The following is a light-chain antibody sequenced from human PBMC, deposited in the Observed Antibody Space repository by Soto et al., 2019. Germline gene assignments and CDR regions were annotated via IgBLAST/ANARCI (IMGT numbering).Light chain of an antibody. CDR2: DAS. Sequence: EIVLTQSPATLSLSPGERATLSCRASQSVSSYLAWYQQKPGQAHRLLIYDASNRATGIPARFSGRGSGTDFTLTISSLEPEDCAVYYCQQRSNWPSTFGQGTRLESK. CDR1: QSVSSY. V-gene: IGKV3-11*01. J-gene: IGKJ5*01. CDR3: QQRSNWPST.